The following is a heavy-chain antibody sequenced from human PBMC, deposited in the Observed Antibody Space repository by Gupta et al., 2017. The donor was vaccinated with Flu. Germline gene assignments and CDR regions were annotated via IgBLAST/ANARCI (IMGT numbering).Heavy chain of an antibody. D-gene: IGHD5-12*01. CDR2: ISSSGHSI. V-gene: IGHV3-11*01. CDR1: GFIFSDYY. Sequence: QVQLVESGGGLAKPGGSLRLSCVASGFIFSDYYMSWVRQAPGKGLEWVSYISSSGHSIYYADSVKGRFTISRDDAKNSVYLQVNSLRAEDSAVYYCARGSGAWLRYFDLWGRGTLVTVSS. CDR3: ARGSGAWLRYFDL. J-gene: IGHJ2*01.